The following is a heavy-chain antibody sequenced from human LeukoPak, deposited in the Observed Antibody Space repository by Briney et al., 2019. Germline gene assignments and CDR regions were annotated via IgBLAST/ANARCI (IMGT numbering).Heavy chain of an antibody. J-gene: IGHJ4*02. CDR1: GGSFSGYY. D-gene: IGHD6-13*01. CDR2: INHSGST. V-gene: IGHV4-34*01. CDR3: ARGPKYSSSWYQPVTPVNY. Sequence: PSETLSLTCAVYGGSFSGYYWSWIRQPPVKGLEWIGEINHSGSTNYNPSLKSRVTISVDTSKNQFSLKLSSVTAADTAVYYCARGPKYSSSWYQPVTPVNYWGQGTLVTVSS.